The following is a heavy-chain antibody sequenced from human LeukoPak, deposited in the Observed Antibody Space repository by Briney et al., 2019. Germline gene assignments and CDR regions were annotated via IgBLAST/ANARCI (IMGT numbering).Heavy chain of an antibody. D-gene: IGHD2-21*02. CDR2: ISSSCSTI. V-gene: IGHV3-11*01. CDR3: ARDLLAYCGGDCPFDY. Sequence: GGSLRLSRADSRFTFSDYYMSWIRQAPGKGLEWVSYISSSCSTIYYADSVKGRFTISRDNAKNSLYLQMNSLRAEDTAVYYCARDLLAYCGGDCPFDYWGQGTLVTVSS. CDR1: RFTFSDYY. J-gene: IGHJ4*02.